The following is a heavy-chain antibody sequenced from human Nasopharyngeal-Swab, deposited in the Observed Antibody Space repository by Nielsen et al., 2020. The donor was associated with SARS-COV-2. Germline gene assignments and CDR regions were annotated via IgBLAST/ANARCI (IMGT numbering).Heavy chain of an antibody. Sequence: GGSPRLSCAASGFTFRSFGLPWVPQAPGKGLEWVAFIAHDASNEYYGDSVKGRFSISRDSSKNTLYLQMDSLRGEDTAVYYCARDAPAHYGAFYWGRGTLVTVSS. CDR1: GFTFRSFG. V-gene: IGHV3-30*03. CDR2: IAHDASNE. D-gene: IGHD4-17*01. J-gene: IGHJ4*02. CDR3: ARDAPAHYGAFY.